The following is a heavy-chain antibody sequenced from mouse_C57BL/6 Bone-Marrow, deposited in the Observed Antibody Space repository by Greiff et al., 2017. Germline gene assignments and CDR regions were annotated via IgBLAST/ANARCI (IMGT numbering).Heavy chain of an antibody. CDR2: IDPENGDT. CDR3: TTDWDWFAY. CDR1: GFNIKDDY. V-gene: IGHV14-4*01. J-gene: IGHJ3*01. D-gene: IGHD4-1*01. Sequence: VQLQQSGAELARPGASVKLSCTASGFNIKDDYMHWVKQRPEQGLEWIGWIDPENGDTEYASKFQGKATITADTSSNTAYLQLSSLTSEDTAVYYCTTDWDWFAYWGQGTLVTVSA.